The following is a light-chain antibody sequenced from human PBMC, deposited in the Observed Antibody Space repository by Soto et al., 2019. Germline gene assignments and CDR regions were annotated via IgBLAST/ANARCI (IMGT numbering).Light chain of an antibody. J-gene: IGLJ1*01. CDR2: EVY. CDR3: RSYVGNNIYV. CDR1: SSDVGGYNY. Sequence: QSVLTQPPSASGSPGQSVTISCTGTSSDVGGYNYVSWYQHHPGKAPKLIIYEVYKRPSGVPDRFSGSKSGNTAALTVSGLQAEEDADYYCRSYVGNNIYVFGARTKFTVL. V-gene: IGLV2-8*01.